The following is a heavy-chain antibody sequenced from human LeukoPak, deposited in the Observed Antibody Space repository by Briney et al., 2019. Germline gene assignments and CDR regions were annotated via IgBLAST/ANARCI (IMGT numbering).Heavy chain of an antibody. CDR1: GDPISSYSNYK. J-gene: IGHJ4*02. CDR3: AREYSASDY. CDR2: IYYHGST. D-gene: IGHD6-13*01. Sequence: SETLSLTCTVSGDPISSYSNYKWSWIRQPPGKGLEWIGYIYYHGSTNYNPSLKSRVAFSVDTSKNQFSLRLSSVTAADTAVYYCAREYSASDYWGQGTLVTVSS. V-gene: IGHV4-61*01.